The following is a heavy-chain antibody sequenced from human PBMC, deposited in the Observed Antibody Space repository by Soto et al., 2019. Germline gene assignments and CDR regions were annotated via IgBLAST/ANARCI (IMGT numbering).Heavy chain of an antibody. J-gene: IGHJ4*02. D-gene: IGHD6-6*01. V-gene: IGHV1-46*01. CDR2: INPSGGST. CDR3: ARSSIAARPFDY. CDR1: GYTFTSYY. Sequence: ASVKVSCKASGYTFTSYYMYWVRQAPGQGLGWMGIINPSGGSTSYAQKFQGRVTMTRDTSTSTVYMELSSLRSEDTAVYYCARSSIAARPFDYWGQGTLVTVSS.